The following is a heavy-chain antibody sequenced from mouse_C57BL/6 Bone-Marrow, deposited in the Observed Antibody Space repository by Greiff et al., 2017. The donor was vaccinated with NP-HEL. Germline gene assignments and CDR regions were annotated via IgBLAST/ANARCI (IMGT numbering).Heavy chain of an antibody. J-gene: IGHJ3*01. Sequence: QVQLQQSGAELARPGASVKLSCKASGYTFTSYGISWVKQRTGQGLEWIGEIDPRSGNTYYNEKFKGKATLTADKSSSTAYMELRSLTSEDSAVYFCARNLWASFAYWGQGTLVTVSA. CDR3: ARNLWASFAY. CDR1: GYTFTSYG. V-gene: IGHV1-81*01. D-gene: IGHD6-2*01. CDR2: IDPRSGNT.